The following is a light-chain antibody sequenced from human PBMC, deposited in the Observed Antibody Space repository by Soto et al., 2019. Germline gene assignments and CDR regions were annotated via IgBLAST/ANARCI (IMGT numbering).Light chain of an antibody. CDR2: YTS. V-gene: IGKV3-15*01. J-gene: IGKJ5*01. CDR3: QQYNNWPAIT. Sequence: EIVMTQSPATLSVSPVESATLSCMASQSVSSDLAWYQQKPGQAPRLLIYYTSTRATGFPARFSGGGSGTEFTLTISSLQSEDSAFYYCQQYNNWPAITFGQGTRLEIK. CDR1: QSVSSD.